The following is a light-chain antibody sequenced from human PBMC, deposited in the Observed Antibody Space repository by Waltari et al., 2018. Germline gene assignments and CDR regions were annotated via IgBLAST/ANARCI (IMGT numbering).Light chain of an antibody. CDR3: GQVTHWPLT. J-gene: IGKJ4*01. V-gene: IGKV2-30*02. CDR1: QSLVHSDGNTY. CDR2: KVS. Sequence: DIVMTQSPLSLPITPGQTASISCRSSQSLVHSDGNTYLTWYQQKPGQPPRLLIYKVSNRDSGVPDRFSGIGAGTDFTLKISRLEAEDFWVYYCGQVTHWPLTFGGGTKVEIK.